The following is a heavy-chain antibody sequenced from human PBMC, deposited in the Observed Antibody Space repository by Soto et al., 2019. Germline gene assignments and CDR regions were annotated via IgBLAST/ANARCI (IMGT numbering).Heavy chain of an antibody. V-gene: IGHV1-2*04. Sequence: ASVKVSCKASAYTFTGYYMHWVRQAPGQGLEWMGWINPNSGGTNYAQKFQGWVTMTRDTSVSTGYMELSRLRSDDTAVYYCARDIAVLYSSGWHYCYYGMDVWGQGTTVTVSS. CDR2: INPNSGGT. CDR1: AYTFTGYY. J-gene: IGHJ6*02. D-gene: IGHD6-19*01. CDR3: ARDIAVLYSSGWHYCYYGMDV.